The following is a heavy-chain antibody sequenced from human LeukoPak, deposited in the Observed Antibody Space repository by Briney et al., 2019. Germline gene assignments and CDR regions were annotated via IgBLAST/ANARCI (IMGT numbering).Heavy chain of an antibody. V-gene: IGHV1-2*02. D-gene: IGHD3-9*01. CDR2: INPNSGGR. Sequence: ASVKLCCTASGYTFTGCCMHWVRQGPGQGREWMVWINPNSGGRRYTQKFQGRVTMTRDTSISTAYMELSRLRSDDTAVYYCARYDHLTGLCWGQGTLV. J-gene: IGHJ4*02. CDR1: GYTFTGCC. CDR3: ARYDHLTGLC.